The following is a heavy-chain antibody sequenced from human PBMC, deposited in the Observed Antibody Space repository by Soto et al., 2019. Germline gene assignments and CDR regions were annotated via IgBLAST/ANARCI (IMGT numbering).Heavy chain of an antibody. J-gene: IGHJ4*02. V-gene: IGHV1-46*03. D-gene: IGHD1-1*01. CDR2: INPSDGST. CDR3: ARGNWYYFDY. Sequence: QVQLVQSGAEVKKPGASMKVSCKASGYTFTSYYIHWVRQAPGQGLEWMGIINPSDGSTSYAQKFQGRVNRARDTSTSTVYMELRSLRSEDTTVYYCARGNWYYFDYWGQGTLVTVSS. CDR1: GYTFTSYY.